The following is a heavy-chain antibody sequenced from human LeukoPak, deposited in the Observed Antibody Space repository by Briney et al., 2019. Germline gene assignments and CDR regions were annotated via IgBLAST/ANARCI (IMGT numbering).Heavy chain of an antibody. J-gene: IGHJ5*02. CDR3: ARSDWFDP. V-gene: IGHV3-74*01. CDR1: GFTLSSYW. CDR2: IKSDGSST. Sequence: PGGSLRLSCAASGFTLSSYWMHWVRQAPGKGLVWVSRIKSDGSSTSYADSVKGRLTISRDNAKNTLYLQMNSLRAEDTAVYYCARSDWFDPWGQGTLVTVSS.